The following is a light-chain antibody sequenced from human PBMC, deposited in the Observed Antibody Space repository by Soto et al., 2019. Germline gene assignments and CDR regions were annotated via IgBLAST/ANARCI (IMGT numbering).Light chain of an antibody. V-gene: IGLV2-14*03. CDR2: DVA. J-gene: IGLJ2*01. CDR1: SSDVGGYDY. CDR3: YSYTRSSTLV. Sequence: QSALTQPASVSGSPGQSITISCTGTSSDVGGYDYVSWYQQHPGKAPKLMIYDVANRPSGVSNRFSGSKSGNTASLTISGLQADDEADYYCYSYTRSSTLVFGGGTKLTVL.